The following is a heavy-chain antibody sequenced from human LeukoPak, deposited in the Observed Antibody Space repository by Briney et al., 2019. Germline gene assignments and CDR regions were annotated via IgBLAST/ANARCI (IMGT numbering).Heavy chain of an antibody. CDR1: GFTFSSYG. Sequence: GSLRLSCAASGFTFSSYGMHWVRQAPGKGLGWVAVIWYDGSNKYYADSVKGRFTISRDNSKNTLYLQMNSLRAEDTAVYYCARVLYNWKRPYYYYYGMDVWGQGTTVTVSS. J-gene: IGHJ6*02. V-gene: IGHV3-33*01. D-gene: IGHD1-20*01. CDR2: IWYDGSNK. CDR3: ARVLYNWKRPYYYYYGMDV.